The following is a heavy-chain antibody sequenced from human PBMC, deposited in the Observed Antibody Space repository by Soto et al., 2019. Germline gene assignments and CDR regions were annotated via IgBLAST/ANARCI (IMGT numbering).Heavy chain of an antibody. CDR2: IKQDGSER. CDR1: GFTFTSYF. V-gene: IGHV3-7*03. J-gene: IGHJ4*02. Sequence: GGSLRLSCAASGFTFTSYFMSWVRQAPGKGLEWVANIKQDGSERYYVDSVKGRFTISRDNAKNSLYLQMNSLRAEDTAVYYCARDRTYYVSGPFDYGGQGTLVTVCS. CDR3: ARDRTYYVSGPFDY. D-gene: IGHD3-10*01.